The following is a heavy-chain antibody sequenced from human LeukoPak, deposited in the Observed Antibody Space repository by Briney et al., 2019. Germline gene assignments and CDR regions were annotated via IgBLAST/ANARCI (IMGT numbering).Heavy chain of an antibody. D-gene: IGHD5-24*01. CDR2: INPGGGGT. V-gene: IGHV1-46*01. CDR1: GYTFTSYY. Sequence: ASVKVSCKASGYTFTSYYMHWVRQAPGQGLEWMGIINPGGGGTSYAQKFQGRVTMTRDTSTSTVYMELSSLRSEDTAVYYCAKSERWLQAYAFDIWGQGTMVTVSS. CDR3: AKSERWLQAYAFDI. J-gene: IGHJ3*02.